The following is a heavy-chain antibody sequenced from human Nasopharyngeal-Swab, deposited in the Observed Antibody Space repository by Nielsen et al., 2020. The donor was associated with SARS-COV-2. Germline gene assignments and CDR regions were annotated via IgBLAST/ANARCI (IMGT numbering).Heavy chain of an antibody. Sequence: GESLKISYAASGFTVSSNYMSWVRQAPGKGLEWVSVIYSGGSTYYADSVKGRFTISRDNSKNTLYLQMNSLRAEDTAVYYCARDRGYSYGYSYYYYGMDVWGQGTTVTVSS. V-gene: IGHV3-53*01. D-gene: IGHD5-18*01. CDR1: GFTVSSNY. CDR2: IYSGGST. CDR3: ARDRGYSYGYSYYYYGMDV. J-gene: IGHJ6*02.